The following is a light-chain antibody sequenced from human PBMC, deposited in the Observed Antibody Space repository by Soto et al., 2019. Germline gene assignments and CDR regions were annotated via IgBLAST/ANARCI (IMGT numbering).Light chain of an antibody. Sequence: EIVLTQSPGTLSLSPGERATLSCRASQSVSNNYLAWYQQKPGQAPRLLIYGASSRATGIPVRFSGSGSGTEFTLTISSLQSEDFAVYYCQQYNKWPPITFGQGTRLEIK. CDR2: GAS. V-gene: IGKV3-15*01. CDR3: QQYNKWPPIT. CDR1: QSVSNN. J-gene: IGKJ5*01.